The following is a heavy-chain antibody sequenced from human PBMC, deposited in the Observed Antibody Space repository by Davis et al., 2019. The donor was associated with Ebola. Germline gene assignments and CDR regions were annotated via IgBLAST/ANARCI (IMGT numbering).Heavy chain of an antibody. Sequence: PGGSLRLSCTVSGGFISSYYWSWIRQPPGRGLEWIGYIYFSGSTTYNPSLKSRVTISVDTSKNQFSLKLSSVTAADTAVYYCARVRTIAARHFDYWGQGNLVTVSS. CDR2: IYFSGST. J-gene: IGHJ4*02. CDR1: GGFISSYY. V-gene: IGHV4-59*12. D-gene: IGHD6-6*01. CDR3: ARVRTIAARHFDY.